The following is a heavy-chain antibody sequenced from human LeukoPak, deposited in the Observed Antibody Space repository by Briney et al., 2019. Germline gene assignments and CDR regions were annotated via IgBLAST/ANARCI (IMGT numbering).Heavy chain of an antibody. CDR3: ARDLSSNWYNFAY. V-gene: IGHV3-20*04. D-gene: IGHD6-13*01. Sequence: GGSLRLPCVDSGFTFDDFGMSWVRQLPGEGLGWGAGINWDGGSTFYADSVKGRFIISRDNAKNSLFLQMNSLRVEDTALYYCARDLSSNWYNFAYWGQGTLVTVSS. CDR2: INWDGGST. J-gene: IGHJ4*02. CDR1: GFTFDDFG.